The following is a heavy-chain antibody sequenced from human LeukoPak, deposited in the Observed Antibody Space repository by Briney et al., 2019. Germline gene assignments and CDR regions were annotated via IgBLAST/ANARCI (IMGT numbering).Heavy chain of an antibody. Sequence: PSETLSLTCAVSGYSISSGYYWGWIRQPPGKGLEWIGSIYHSGSTYYNPSLKSRVTISVDTFKNQFSLKLSSVTAADTAVYYCARARAVTMVRGVITNNWFDPWGRGTLVTVSS. CDR1: GYSISSGYY. J-gene: IGHJ5*02. CDR2: IYHSGST. CDR3: ARARAVTMVRGVITNNWFDP. V-gene: IGHV4-38-2*01. D-gene: IGHD3-10*01.